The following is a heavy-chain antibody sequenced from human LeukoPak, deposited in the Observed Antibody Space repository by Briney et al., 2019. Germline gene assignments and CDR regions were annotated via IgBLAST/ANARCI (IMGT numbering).Heavy chain of an antibody. CDR2: ISSSSSYI. J-gene: IGHJ3*02. CDR1: GFTVSSNY. V-gene: IGHV3-21*01. CDR3: ARCRTHDAFDI. Sequence: GGSLRLSCAASGFTVSSNYMNWVRQAPGKGLEWVSSISSSSSYIYYADSVKGRFTISRDNAKNSLYLQMNSLRAEDTAVYYCARCRTHDAFDIWGQGTMVTVSS.